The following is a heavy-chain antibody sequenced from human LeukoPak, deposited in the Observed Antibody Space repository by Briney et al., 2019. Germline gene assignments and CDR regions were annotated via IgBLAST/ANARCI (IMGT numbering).Heavy chain of an antibody. J-gene: IGHJ4*02. D-gene: IGHD6-19*01. Sequence: SETLSLTCTVSGGSISSYYWSWIRQPPGKGLEWIGSIYYSGSTNYNPSLKSRVTISVDTSKNQFSLKLSSVTAADTAVYYCARAVAGVLYFDYWGQGTLVTVSS. CDR3: ARAVAGVLYFDY. CDR2: IYYSGST. CDR1: GGSISSYY. V-gene: IGHV4-59*12.